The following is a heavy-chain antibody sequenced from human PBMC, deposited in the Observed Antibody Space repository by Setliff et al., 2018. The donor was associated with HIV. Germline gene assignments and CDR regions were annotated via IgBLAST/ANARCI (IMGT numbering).Heavy chain of an antibody. CDR1: GGSISSYY. CDR2: IYTSGST. J-gene: IGHJ3*02. D-gene: IGHD5-18*01. CDR3: ARDTGTAMVNDAFDI. V-gene: IGHV4-4*08. Sequence: NPSETLSLTCTVSGGSISSYYWSWIRQPPGKGLEWIGYIYTSGSTNYNPSLKSRVTISVDTSKNQFSLKLSSVTAADTAVYYCARDTGTAMVNDAFDIWGQGTMVTVSS.